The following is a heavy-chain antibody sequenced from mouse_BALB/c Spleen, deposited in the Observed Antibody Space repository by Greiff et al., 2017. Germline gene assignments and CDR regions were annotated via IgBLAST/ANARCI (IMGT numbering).Heavy chain of an antibody. CDR2: ISSGGST. CDR1: GFTFSSYA. D-gene: IGHD2-14*01. V-gene: IGHV5-6-5*01. Sequence: DVKLVESGGGLVKPGGSLKLSCAASGFTFSSYAMSWVRQTPEKRLEWVASISSGGSTYHPDSVKGRFTISRDNARNILYLQMSSLRSEDTAMYYCARGEVRREDYAMDYWGQGTSVTVSS. CDR3: ARGEVRREDYAMDY. J-gene: IGHJ4*01.